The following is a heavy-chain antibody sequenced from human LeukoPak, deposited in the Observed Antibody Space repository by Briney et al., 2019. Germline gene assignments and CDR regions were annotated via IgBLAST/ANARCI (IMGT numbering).Heavy chain of an antibody. CDR3: ARDRQQWLVSHFDY. J-gene: IGHJ4*02. CDR2: IIPIFGTA. Sequence: GASVKVSCKASGGTFSSYAISWVRQAPGQGLEWMGGIIPIFGTANYAQKFQGGVTITADESTSTAYMELSSLRSEDTAVYYCARDRQQWLVSHFDYWGQGTLVTVSS. V-gene: IGHV1-69*13. D-gene: IGHD6-19*01. CDR1: GGTFSSYA.